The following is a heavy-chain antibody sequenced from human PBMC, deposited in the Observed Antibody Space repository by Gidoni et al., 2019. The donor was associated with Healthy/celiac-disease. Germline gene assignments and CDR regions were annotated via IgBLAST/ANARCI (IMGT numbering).Heavy chain of an antibody. V-gene: IGHV5-51*01. Sequence: EVQLVQSGAEVKKPGESLKISCQGSGYSFTSYWIGGGRQLPGTGREWMGIIYPGDSDTRYCPSFQGQVPISADKSISTAYLQWSSLKASDTAMYYCASPISDTGDGYNSPSFYFDYWGQGTLVTVSS. D-gene: IGHD5-12*01. CDR2: IYPGDSDT. J-gene: IGHJ4*02. CDR1: GYSFTSYW. CDR3: ASPISDTGDGYNSPSFYFDY.